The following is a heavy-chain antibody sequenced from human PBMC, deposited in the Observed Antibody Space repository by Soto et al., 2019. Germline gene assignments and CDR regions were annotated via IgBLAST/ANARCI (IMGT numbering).Heavy chain of an antibody. J-gene: IGHJ4*02. Sequence: VGSLRLPCAASGLTYSRYAMSWVRQAPGKGLEWVSGISVSGGNTYYADSVKGRFTISRDNSKNTLYLQMNNLRAEDTAVYYCADGGEWSFNFVYWGQGTLVTVSS. D-gene: IGHD3-3*01. CDR1: GLTYSRYA. CDR3: ADGGEWSFNFVY. V-gene: IGHV3-23*01. CDR2: ISVSGGNT.